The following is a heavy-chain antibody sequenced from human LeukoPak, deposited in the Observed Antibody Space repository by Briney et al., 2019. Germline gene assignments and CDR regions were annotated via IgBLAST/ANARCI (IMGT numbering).Heavy chain of an antibody. CDR2: IYWNDDK. V-gene: IGHV2-5*01. D-gene: IGHD2-2*01. J-gene: IGHJ4*02. CDR1: GFSLSTSGVG. CDR3: AHRTVPQRGAPFDY. Sequence: SGPTLAKPTQTLTLTCTFSGFSLSTSGVGVSWIRQPPGKALEWLALIYWNDDKRYSPSLKSRLTITKDTSKNQVVLTMTNMDPVDTATYYCAHRTVPQRGAPFDYWGQGTLVTVSS.